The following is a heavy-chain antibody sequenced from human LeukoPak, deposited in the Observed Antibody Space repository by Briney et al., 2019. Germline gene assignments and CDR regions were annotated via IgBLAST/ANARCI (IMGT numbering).Heavy chain of an antibody. CDR3: ARNHYYDILTGSVTYGMDV. Sequence: ASVKVSCKASGYTFTNYGISWVRQAPGQGLEWMGWISAYNGNTNYAQKLQGRVTTTTDPSTSTAYMELRSLRSDDTAVYYYARNHYYDILTGSVTYGMDVWGQGTTVTVSS. J-gene: IGHJ6*02. CDR2: ISAYNGNT. D-gene: IGHD3-9*01. V-gene: IGHV1-18*01. CDR1: GYTFTNYG.